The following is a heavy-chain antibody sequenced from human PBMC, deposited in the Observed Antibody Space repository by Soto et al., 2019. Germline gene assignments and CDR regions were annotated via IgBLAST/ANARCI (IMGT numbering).Heavy chain of an antibody. D-gene: IGHD4-17*01. CDR2: ISGSGVNT. V-gene: IGHV3-23*01. Sequence: EVQLLESGGDLIQPGGSLRLSCAASGFTFSNYAMTWVRQAPGKGLEWVSAISGSGVNTYYADSVKGRFTVTRDNSRNTVYLRMNSLRAEDTAVYYCAKGCYGDFVFTFDFHGGQGTLVTVSS. CDR1: GFTFSNYA. CDR3: AKGCYGDFVFTFDFH. J-gene: IGHJ4*02.